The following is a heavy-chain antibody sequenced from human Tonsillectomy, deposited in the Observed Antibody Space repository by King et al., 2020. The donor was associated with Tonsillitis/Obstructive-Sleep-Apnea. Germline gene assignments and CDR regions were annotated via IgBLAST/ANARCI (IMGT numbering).Heavy chain of an antibody. CDR1: GFTFSSYS. Sequence: VQLVESGGGLVKPGGSRRLSCAASGFTFSSYSMNWVRQAPGKGLEWVSSISSSSSYIFYADSVKGRFTISRDNAKNSLYLQMNSLRAEDTAVYYCARDFNIVVVPADWFDPWGQGTLVTVSS. J-gene: IGHJ5*02. CDR2: ISSSSSYI. D-gene: IGHD2-2*01. CDR3: ARDFNIVVVPADWFDP. V-gene: IGHV3-21*01.